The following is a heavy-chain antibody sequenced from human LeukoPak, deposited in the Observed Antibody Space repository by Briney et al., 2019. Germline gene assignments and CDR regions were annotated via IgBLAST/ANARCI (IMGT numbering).Heavy chain of an antibody. J-gene: IGHJ3*02. D-gene: IGHD6-13*01. CDR2: IIPIFGTA. V-gene: IGHV1-69*05. CDR1: GGTFSSYA. CDR3: ARDRGIAARPGAFDI. Sequence: GASVKVSCKASGGTFSSYAISWVRQAPGQGLEWMGGIIPIFGTANYAQKFQGRVTITTDESTSTAYMELSSLRSEDTAVYYCARDRGIAARPGAFDIWGQGTMVTVSS.